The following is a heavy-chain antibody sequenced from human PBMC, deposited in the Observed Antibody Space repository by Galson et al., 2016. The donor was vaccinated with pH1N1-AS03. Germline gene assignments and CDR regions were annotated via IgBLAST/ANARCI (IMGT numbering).Heavy chain of an antibody. J-gene: IGHJ1*01. CDR1: GFTFSNSG. CDR2: ISSSSNYI. D-gene: IGHD2-15*01. CDR3: ASGYCSGGSCHSGYVQY. Sequence: SLRLSCAASGFTFSNSGMNWVRQAPGKGLEWVSSISSSSNYIYYADSVKGRFTISRDNANNSLYLQMNSLSAEDTAVYYCASGYCSGGSCHSGYVQYWGQGTRVTVSS. V-gene: IGHV3-21*06.